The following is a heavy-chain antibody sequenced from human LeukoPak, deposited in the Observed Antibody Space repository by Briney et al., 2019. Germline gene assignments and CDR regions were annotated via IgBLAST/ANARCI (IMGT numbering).Heavy chain of an antibody. CDR1: GGSISSYY. CDR3: ARADSGGNSDY. J-gene: IGHJ4*02. D-gene: IGHD4-23*01. Sequence: SETLSLTCTVSGGSISSYYWSWIRQPPGKGLEWIGYIYYSGSTNYNPSLKSRVTISVDTSKNQFSLKLSSVTAADTVVYYCARADSGGNSDYWGQGTLVTVSS. CDR2: IYYSGST. V-gene: IGHV4-59*01.